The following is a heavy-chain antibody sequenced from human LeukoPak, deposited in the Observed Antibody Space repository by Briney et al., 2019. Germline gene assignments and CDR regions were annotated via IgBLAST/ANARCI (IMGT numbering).Heavy chain of an antibody. CDR3: ARRSSSENYFDY. V-gene: IGHV4-39*01. D-gene: IGHD6-13*01. CDR1: GGSISSSIYY. Sequence: SETLSLTCAVSGGSISSSIYYWGWIRQPPGKGLEWIGTIYYSGSTYYNPSLKSRVTISVDTSKNQFSLRLSSVTAADTAVYYCARRSSSENYFDYWGQGTLVTVS. J-gene: IGHJ4*02. CDR2: IYYSGST.